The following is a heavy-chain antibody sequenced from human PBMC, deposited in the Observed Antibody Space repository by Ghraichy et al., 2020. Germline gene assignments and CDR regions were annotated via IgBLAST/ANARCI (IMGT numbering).Heavy chain of an antibody. D-gene: IGHD1-26*01. CDR1: GGSISSGGYS. CDR3: ARNKGYSGSRDAFDF. J-gene: IGHJ3*01. CDR2: IYHSGST. V-gene: IGHV4-30-2*01. Sequence: SETLSLTCTVSGGSISSGGYSWSWIRQPPGKGLEWIGYIYHSGSTFYNPSLRSRVTISVDGSKNQFSLKLNSVTAADTAVYYCARNKGYSGSRDAFDFWGQGTMVTVSS.